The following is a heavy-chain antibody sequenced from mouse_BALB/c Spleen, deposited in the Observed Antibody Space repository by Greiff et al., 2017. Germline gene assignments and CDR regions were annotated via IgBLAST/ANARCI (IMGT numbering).Heavy chain of an antibody. CDR3: TRSSGNSFAY. V-gene: IGHV1S22*01. Sequence: LQQPGSELVRPGASVKLSCKASGYTFTSYWMHWVKQRHGQGLEWIGNIYPGSGSTNYDEKFKSKGTLTVDTSSSTAYMHLSSLTSEDSAVYYCTRSSGNSFAYWGQGTLVTVSA. J-gene: IGHJ3*01. CDR1: GYTFTSYW. D-gene: IGHD1-3*01. CDR2: IYPGSGST.